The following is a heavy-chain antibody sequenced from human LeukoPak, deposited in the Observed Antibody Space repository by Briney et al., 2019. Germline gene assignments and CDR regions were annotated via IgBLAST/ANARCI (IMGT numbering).Heavy chain of an antibody. CDR1: GFTFSSYG. CDR3: AKDIRSATYYYYGMDV. V-gene: IGHV3-30*18. CDR2: ISYDGSNK. Sequence: GRSLRLSCAASGFTFSSYGMHWVRQAPGNGLEWVAVISYDGSNKYYADSVKGRFTISRDNSKNTLYLQMNSLRAEDTAVYYCAKDIRSATYYYYGMDVWGQGTTVTVSS. J-gene: IGHJ6*02. D-gene: IGHD2-15*01.